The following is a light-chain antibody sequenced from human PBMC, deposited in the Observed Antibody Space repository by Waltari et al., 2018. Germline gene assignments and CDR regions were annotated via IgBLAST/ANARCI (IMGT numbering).Light chain of an antibody. CDR3: QSYDSSLSAV. Sequence: QSVLTQPPSVSGAPGQRVTISCTGSSSNIGAGYDVHWYQQLPGAAPKLLIYAYRRRPSGVPDRFYGSRSGPSASLAITGLQAEDEADYYCQSYDSSLSAVFGGGTKLTVL. J-gene: IGLJ3*02. CDR1: SSNIGAGYD. CDR2: AYR. V-gene: IGLV1-40*01.